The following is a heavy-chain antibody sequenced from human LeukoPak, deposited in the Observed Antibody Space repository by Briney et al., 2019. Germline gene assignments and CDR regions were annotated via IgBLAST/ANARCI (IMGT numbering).Heavy chain of an antibody. J-gene: IGHJ3*02. Sequence: GGSLRLSCAASGFTFSSYGMHWVRQAPGKGLEWVSGINWNSGRIGYADSVKGRFTISRDNAKNSLYLQMNSLRVEDMALYYCFNGQAEDGIRDAFDIWGQGTMVTVSS. V-gene: IGHV3-9*03. CDR2: INWNSGRI. D-gene: IGHD2-8*01. CDR3: FNGQAEDGIRDAFDI. CDR1: GFTFSSYG.